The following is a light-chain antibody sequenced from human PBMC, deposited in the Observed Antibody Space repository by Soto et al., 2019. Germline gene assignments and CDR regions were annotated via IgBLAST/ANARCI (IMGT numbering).Light chain of an antibody. J-gene: IGKJ2*01. CDR1: QTISSW. CDR2: LAS. CDR3: QHYDSYPRT. Sequence: DIQMTQSPSTLSASVGDRVTITCRASQTISSWLAWYQQKPGKAPKLLIYLASNLESGVPSRFSGSASGTEFTLTISSLQPDDFATYYCQHYDSYPRTFGQGTKLEI. V-gene: IGKV1-5*03.